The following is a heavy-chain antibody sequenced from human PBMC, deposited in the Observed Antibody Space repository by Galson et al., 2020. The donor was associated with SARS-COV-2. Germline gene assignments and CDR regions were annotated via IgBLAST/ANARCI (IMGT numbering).Heavy chain of an antibody. V-gene: IGHV3-30*04. Sequence: GGSLRLSCAASGFTFSSYAMHWVRQAPGKGLEWVAVISYDGSNKYYADSVKGRFTISRDNSKNTLYLQMNSLRAEDTAVYYCASEGFGADAFDNWGQGTMVTVSS. D-gene: IGHD3-10*01. CDR1: GFTFSSYA. CDR2: ISYDGSNK. CDR3: ASEGFGADAFDN. J-gene: IGHJ3*02.